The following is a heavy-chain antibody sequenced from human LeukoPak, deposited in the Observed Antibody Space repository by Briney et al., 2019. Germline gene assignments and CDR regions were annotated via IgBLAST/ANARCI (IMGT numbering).Heavy chain of an antibody. D-gene: IGHD3-22*01. V-gene: IGHV1-46*01. J-gene: IGHJ5*02. CDR2: INPSGDNR. CDR1: GGTFSSYA. CDR3: ARGVHVRKYDSNDNCFDP. Sequence: GASVKVSCKASGGTFSSYAISWVRQAPGQGLEWMGIINPSGDNRNYAQKFQGRVTVTRDISTSTVYMGLSSLRSEDTAVYYCARGVHVRKYDSNDNCFDPWGQGTLVTVSS.